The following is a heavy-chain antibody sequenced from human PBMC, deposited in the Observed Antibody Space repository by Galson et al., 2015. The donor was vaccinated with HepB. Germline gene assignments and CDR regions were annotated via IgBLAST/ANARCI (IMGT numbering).Heavy chain of an antibody. CDR1: GFTFSSYD. D-gene: IGHD6-13*01. Sequence: SLRLSCAASGFTFSSYDMHWVRQAPGKGLEWVAFIRYDGSNKYYADSVKGRSTISRDNSKNTLYMQMNSLRAEDTAVYYCAKEGAVAGTFSYFDYWGQGTLVTVSS. CDR3: AKEGAVAGTFSYFDY. CDR2: IRYDGSNK. J-gene: IGHJ4*02. V-gene: IGHV3-30*02.